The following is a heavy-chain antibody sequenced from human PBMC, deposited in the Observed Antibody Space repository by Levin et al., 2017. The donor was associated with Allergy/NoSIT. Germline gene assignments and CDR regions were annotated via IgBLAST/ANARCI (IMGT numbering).Heavy chain of an antibody. V-gene: IGHV4-39*01. CDR2: IYYSGST. D-gene: IGHD3-10*01. J-gene: IGHJ4*02. CDR1: GGSISSSTYY. Sequence: SETLSLTCTVSGGSISSSTYYWGWIRQPPGKGLEWIGCIYYSGSTYYNPSLESRVTISVDTSKNQFSLKQSSVTAADTAVYYCAGRRRGERYLDYWGQGTLVTVSS. CDR3: AGRRRGERYLDY.